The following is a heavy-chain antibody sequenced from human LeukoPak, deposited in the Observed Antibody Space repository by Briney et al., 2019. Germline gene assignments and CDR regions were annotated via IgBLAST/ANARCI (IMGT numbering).Heavy chain of an antibody. CDR2: ISSSSSYI. CDR3: ARDFVDAFDI. D-gene: IGHD3-3*01. V-gene: IGHV3-21*01. Sequence: GGSLRLSCAASGFTFSSYSMNWVRQAPGKGLEWVSSISSSSSYIYYADPVKGRFTISRDNAKNSLYLQMNSLRAEDTAVYYCARDFVDAFDIWGQGTMVTVSS. CDR1: GFTFSSYS. J-gene: IGHJ3*02.